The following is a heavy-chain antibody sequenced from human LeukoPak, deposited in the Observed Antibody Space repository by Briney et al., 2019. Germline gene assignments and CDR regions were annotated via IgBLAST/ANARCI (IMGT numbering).Heavy chain of an antibody. CDR1: GGSFSGYY. D-gene: IGHD1-26*01. V-gene: IGHV4-34*01. CDR2: INHSGST. CDR3: ARRGGYHAFDI. J-gene: IGHJ3*02. Sequence: SETLSLTCAVYGGSFSGYYWSWIRQPPGKGLEWIGEINHSGSTNYNPSLKSRVTISVDTSKNQFSLKLSSVTAADTAVYYCARRGGYHAFDIWGQGTMVTVSS.